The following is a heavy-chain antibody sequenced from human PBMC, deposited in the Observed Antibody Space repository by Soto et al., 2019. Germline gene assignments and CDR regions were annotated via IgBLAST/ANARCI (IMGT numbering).Heavy chain of an antibody. CDR3: ARGGYYYENSGQNAYDY. CDR1: GGSISSGGYY. CDR2: IYYGGST. Sequence: PSETLSLTCTVSGGSISSGGYYWSWIRQHPGKGLEWIGYIYYGGSTYYNPSLKSRATISGDTSKNQFSLKLSSVTAADTAVYYCARGGYYYENSGQNAYDYWGQGILVNVSS. J-gene: IGHJ4*01. D-gene: IGHD3-22*01. V-gene: IGHV4-31*03.